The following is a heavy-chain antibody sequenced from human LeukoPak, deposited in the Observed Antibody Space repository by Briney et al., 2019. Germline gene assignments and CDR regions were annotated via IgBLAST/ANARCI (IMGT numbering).Heavy chain of an antibody. D-gene: IGHD2-2*01. J-gene: IGHJ6*03. Sequence: PGGSLRLSCAASGFTFSSYWMSWVRQAPGKGLERVANIKQEGRAKYYMDPVKGRFTISRDNAKNSLYLQMNSLRAEDTAVYYCARRYQLPGYYYYYMDVWGKGTTVTVSS. CDR1: GFTFSSYW. CDR3: ARRYQLPGYYYYYMDV. V-gene: IGHV3-7*01. CDR2: IKQEGRAK.